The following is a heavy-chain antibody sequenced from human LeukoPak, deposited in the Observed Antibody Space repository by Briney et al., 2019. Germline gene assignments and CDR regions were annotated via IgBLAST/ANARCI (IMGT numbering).Heavy chain of an antibody. CDR3: AREQERGSGLDY. D-gene: IGHD6-19*01. Sequence: SVKVSCKASGGTFSSYAISWVRQAPGQGLEWVGRIIPIFGTANYAQKFQGRVTITTDESTSTAYMELSSLRSEDTAVYYCAREQERGSGLDYWGQGTLVTVSS. CDR2: IIPIFGTA. CDR1: GGTFSSYA. V-gene: IGHV1-69*05. J-gene: IGHJ4*02.